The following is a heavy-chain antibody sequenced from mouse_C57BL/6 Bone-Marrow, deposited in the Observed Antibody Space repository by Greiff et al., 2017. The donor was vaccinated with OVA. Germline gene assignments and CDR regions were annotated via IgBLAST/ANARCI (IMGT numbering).Heavy chain of an antibody. CDR1: GFTFSSYG. J-gene: IGHJ4*01. CDR2: ISSGGSYT. V-gene: IGHV5-6*01. Sequence: EVQVVESGGDLVKPGGSLKLSCAASGFTFSSYGMSWVRQTPDKRLEWVATISSGGSYTYYPDSVKGRFTISRDNAKNTLYLQMSSLKSEDTAMYYCARPHNWAYAMDYWGQGTSVTVSS. CDR3: ARPHNWAYAMDY. D-gene: IGHD4-1*02.